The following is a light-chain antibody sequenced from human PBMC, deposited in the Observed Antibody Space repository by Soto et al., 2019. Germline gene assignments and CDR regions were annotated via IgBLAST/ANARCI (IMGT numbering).Light chain of an antibody. V-gene: IGLV2-14*01. Sequence: QSALTQPASVSGSPGQSITISCTGTSSDVGGYNSVSWYQQHPGKAPKLMIYEVSNRPSGVSNRFSGSKSGNTASLTISGIQAEDVADYYCSSYTSSSTRVFGGGNKLTVL. CDR2: EVS. CDR1: SSDVGGYNS. CDR3: SSYTSSSTRV. J-gene: IGLJ3*02.